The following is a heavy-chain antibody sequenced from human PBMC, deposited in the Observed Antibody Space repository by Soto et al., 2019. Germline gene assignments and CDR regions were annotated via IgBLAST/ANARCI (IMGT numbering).Heavy chain of an antibody. J-gene: IGHJ4*02. CDR2: IIPIFGTA. CDR1: GGTFSSYA. CDR3: ARLVNYGFSRADDY. D-gene: IGHD4-17*01. V-gene: IGHV1-69*06. Sequence: QVQLLQSGAEVKKPGSSLKVSCKASGGTFSSYAISWVRKAPGQGLEWMGGIIPIFGTANYDKKFQGRVTITADTSTSTAYMELSSMRSEDTAVYYWARLVNYGFSRADDYWGQGTLVTVSS.